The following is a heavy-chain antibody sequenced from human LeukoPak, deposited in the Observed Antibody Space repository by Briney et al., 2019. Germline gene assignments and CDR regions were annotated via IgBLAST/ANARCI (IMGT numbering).Heavy chain of an antibody. D-gene: IGHD7-27*01. V-gene: IGHV4-59*11. CDR2: VSDGGRS. CDR3: AAEREGALGIRNWFHP. Sequence: SETLSLTCTVSGGSISRHYWTWIRQPPRKGLDRIGYVSDGGRSNSHPSLQSRVNISLDTYKNRFSLRPASVTAADTAVYYCAAEREGALGIRNWFHPWGQGILVSASS. J-gene: IGHJ5*02. CDR1: GGSISRHY.